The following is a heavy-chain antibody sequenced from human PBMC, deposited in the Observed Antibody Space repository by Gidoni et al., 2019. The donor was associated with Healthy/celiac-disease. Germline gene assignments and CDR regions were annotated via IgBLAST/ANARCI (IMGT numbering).Heavy chain of an antibody. CDR2: IWYDGSNK. CDR3: ARDRGSFKGLVLIPSAFDI. V-gene: IGHV3-33*01. CDR1: VFTFRRYG. D-gene: IGHD6-19*01. J-gene: IGHJ3*02. Sequence: QMQLVESGGGVVQPGRSLIRSCVASVFTFRRYGLHWVGQAPGKGLEWVAVIWYDGSNKSYADSVKGRFTISRDNSKNTLYLQMNSLRAEDTAVYYCARDRGSFKGLVLIPSAFDIWGQGTMVTVSS.